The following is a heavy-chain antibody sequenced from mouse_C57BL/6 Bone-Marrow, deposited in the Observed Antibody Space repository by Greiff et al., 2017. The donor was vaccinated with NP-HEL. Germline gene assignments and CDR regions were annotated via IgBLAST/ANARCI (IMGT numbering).Heavy chain of an antibody. CDR1: GFTFSSYG. J-gene: IGHJ3*01. CDR3: ARPLYDGYYLWFAY. CDR2: ISSGGSYT. Sequence: EVMLVESGGDLVKPGGSLKLSCAASGFTFSSYGMSWVRQTPDKRLEWVATISSGGSYTYYPDSVKGRFTISRDNAKNTLYLQMSSLKSEDTAMYYCARPLYDGYYLWFAYWGQGTLVTVSA. V-gene: IGHV5-6*01. D-gene: IGHD2-3*01.